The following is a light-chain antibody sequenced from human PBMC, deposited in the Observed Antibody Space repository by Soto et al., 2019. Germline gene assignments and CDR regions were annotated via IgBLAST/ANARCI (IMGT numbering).Light chain of an antibody. J-gene: IGKJ1*01. V-gene: IGKV1-12*01. CDR1: QGISSG. CDR2: AAS. CDR3: QQANSCPRT. Sequence: DIQMTQSPSSVSASVGDSVTITCRASQGISSGLAWYQQKPGKAPKLLIYAASRLQRGVPSRFSGSGSGTDFTLTISSLQPEDCATYYGQQANSCPRTFGQGTKVDIK.